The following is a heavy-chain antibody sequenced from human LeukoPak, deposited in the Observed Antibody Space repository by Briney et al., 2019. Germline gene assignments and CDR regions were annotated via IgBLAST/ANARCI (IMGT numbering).Heavy chain of an antibody. CDR2: ISGSGGSA. D-gene: IGHD2-21*02. V-gene: IGHV3-23*01. CDR3: AKSHHVTAIDY. Sequence: GGSLRLSCAASGFTFSSYSMNWVRQAPGKGLEWVSAISGSGGSAYYADSVKGRFTISRDNSKNTLYLQMNSLRAEDTAVYYCAKSHHVTAIDYWGQGTLVTVSS. J-gene: IGHJ4*02. CDR1: GFTFSSYS.